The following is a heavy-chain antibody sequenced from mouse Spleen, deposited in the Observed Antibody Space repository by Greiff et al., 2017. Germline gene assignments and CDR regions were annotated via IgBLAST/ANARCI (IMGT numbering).Heavy chain of an antibody. J-gene: IGHJ2*01. Sequence: EVKLMESGGGLVKPGGSLKLSCAASGFTFSDYGMHWVRQAPEKGLEWVAYISSGSSTIYYAASVKGRFTISRDNAKNTLFLQMTSLRSEDTAMDYCARGRYYGSRGDYWGQGTTLTVSS. CDR2: ISSGSSTI. CDR1: GFTFSDYG. CDR3: ARGRYYGSRGDY. V-gene: IGHV5-17*01. D-gene: IGHD1-1*01.